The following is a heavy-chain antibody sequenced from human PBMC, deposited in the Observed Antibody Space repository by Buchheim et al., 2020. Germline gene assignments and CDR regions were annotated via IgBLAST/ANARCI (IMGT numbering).Heavy chain of an antibody. CDR3: ARPYYDFWSGYYPYYYYYMDV. CDR1: GGSISSSSYY. V-gene: IGHV4-39*01. CDR2: IYYSGST. D-gene: IGHD3-3*01. J-gene: IGHJ6*03. Sequence: QLQLQESGPGLVKPSETLSLTCTVSGGSISSSSYYWGWIRQPPGKGLEWIGSIYYSGSTYYNPSLKSRVTLSVETSKNQSSLKLSSVTAADTAVYYCARPYYDFWSGYYPYYYYYMDVWGKGTT.